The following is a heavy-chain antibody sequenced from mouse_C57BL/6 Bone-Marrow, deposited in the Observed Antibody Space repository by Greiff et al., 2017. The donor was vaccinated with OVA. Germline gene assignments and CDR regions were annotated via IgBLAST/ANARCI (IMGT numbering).Heavy chain of an antibody. CDR2: IDPSDSET. J-gene: IGHJ4*01. CDR1: GYTFTSYW. Sequence: QVQLQQPGAELVRPGSSVKLSCKASGYTFTSYWMHWVKPRPIQGLEWIGNIDPSDSETHYNQKFKDKATLTVEKSSSTAYMQLSSLTSEDSAVYYCAIGWLLRLYAMDYWGQGTSVTVSS. V-gene: IGHV1-52*01. D-gene: IGHD2-3*01. CDR3: AIGWLLRLYAMDY.